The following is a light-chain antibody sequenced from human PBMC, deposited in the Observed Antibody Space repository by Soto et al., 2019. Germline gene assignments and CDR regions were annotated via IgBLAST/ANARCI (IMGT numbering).Light chain of an antibody. CDR3: QQLNSYPIT. CDR2: AAS. V-gene: IGKV1-9*01. J-gene: IGKJ5*01. CDR1: QGISTF. Sequence: DIQLTQSPSFLSASVGDRVTITCRASQGISTFLAWYQLKPGKAPKLLIYAASTLQSVVPSRFSGSGSGTEFTLTISSLQPEDFATYYCQQLNSYPITFGQGTRLEIK.